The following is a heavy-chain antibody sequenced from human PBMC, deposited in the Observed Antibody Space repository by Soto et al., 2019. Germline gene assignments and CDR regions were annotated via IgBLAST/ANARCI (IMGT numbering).Heavy chain of an antibody. CDR2: INSDGSST. CDR1: GFTFSSYW. D-gene: IGHD1-7*01. Sequence: GGSLRLSCAASGFTFSSYWMHWVRQAPGKGLVWVSRINSDGSSTSYADSVKGRFTTSRDNAKNTLYLQMNSLRAEDTAVCYCTRAPREIWELPGYWGQGTLVTVSS. V-gene: IGHV3-74*01. J-gene: IGHJ4*02. CDR3: TRAPREIWELPGY.